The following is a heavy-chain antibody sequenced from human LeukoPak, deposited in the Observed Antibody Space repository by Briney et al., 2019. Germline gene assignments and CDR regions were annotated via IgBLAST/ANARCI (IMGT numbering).Heavy chain of an antibody. CDR2: ISGSGGST. J-gene: IGHJ5*02. D-gene: IGHD3-3*01. CDR3: AKDIRQLIFGVVANWFDP. Sequence: PGGSLRLSCATSGFTFSSYEMHWVRQAPGKGLEWVSAISGSGGSTYYADSVKGRFTISRDNSKNTLYLQMNSLRAEDTAVYYCAKDIRQLIFGVVANWFDPWGQGTLVTVSS. V-gene: IGHV3-23*01. CDR1: GFTFSSYE.